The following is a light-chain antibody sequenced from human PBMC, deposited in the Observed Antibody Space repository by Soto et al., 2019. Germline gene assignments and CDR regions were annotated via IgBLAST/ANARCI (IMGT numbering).Light chain of an antibody. V-gene: IGLV1-51*01. CDR3: GSWDSSLSAYV. CDR1: SSNIGGNS. CDR2: DDN. J-gene: IGLJ1*01. Sequence: QSVMTQPPSVSAAPGQKVTISCSGSSSNIGGNSVSWYQQLPGTAPKLLIYDDNKRPSGIPDRFSGSKSGTSANLGITGFQTGDEADYYCGSWDSSLSAYVFGTGTKRTVL.